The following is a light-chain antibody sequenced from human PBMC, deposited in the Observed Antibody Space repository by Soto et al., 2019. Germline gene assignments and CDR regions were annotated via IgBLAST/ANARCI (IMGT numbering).Light chain of an antibody. Sequence: QSALTQPPSVSGAPGQRVTISCTGSSSNIGTGYDVHWYQQLPGTAPKLLIYANSNRPSGVPDRFSGSKSDTSASLAITGLQAEDEADYYCQSYDSALSGWVFGGGTKLTVL. J-gene: IGLJ3*02. V-gene: IGLV1-40*01. CDR1: SSNIGTGYD. CDR2: ANS. CDR3: QSYDSALSGWV.